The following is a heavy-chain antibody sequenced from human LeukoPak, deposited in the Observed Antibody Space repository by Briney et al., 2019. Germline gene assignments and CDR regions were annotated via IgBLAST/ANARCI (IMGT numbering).Heavy chain of an antibody. CDR3: AKSMALWFGSPGFDY. J-gene: IGHJ4*02. V-gene: IGHV3-30*18. CDR1: GLTFTSYG. Sequence: SLRLSCAAPGLTFTSYGMHWVRQAPGKGLEWVAVISYDGSNKYYADSVKGRFTISRDNSKNTLYLQMNSLRAEDTAVYYCAKSMALWFGSPGFDYWGQGTLVTVSS. CDR2: ISYDGSNK. D-gene: IGHD3-10*01.